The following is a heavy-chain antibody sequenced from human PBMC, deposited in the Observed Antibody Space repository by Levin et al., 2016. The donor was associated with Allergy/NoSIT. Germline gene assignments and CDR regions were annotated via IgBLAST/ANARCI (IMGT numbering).Heavy chain of an antibody. CDR3: ASRVVPAAISGAAFDY. CDR2: IIPIFGTA. D-gene: IGHD2-2*01. J-gene: IGHJ4*02. V-gene: IGHV1-69*13. Sequence: SVKVSCKASGGTFSSYAISWVRQAPGQGLEWMGGIIPIFGTANYAQKFQGRVTITADESTSTAYMELSSLRSEDTAVYYCASRVVPAAISGAAFDYWGQGTLVTVSS. CDR1: GGTFSSYA.